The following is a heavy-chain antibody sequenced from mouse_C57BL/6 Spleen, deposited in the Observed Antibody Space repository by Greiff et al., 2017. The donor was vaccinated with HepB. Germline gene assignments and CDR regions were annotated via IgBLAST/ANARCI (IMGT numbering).Heavy chain of an antibody. D-gene: IGHD2-14*01. Sequence: VQLQQSGPELVKPGASVKISCKASGYSFTGYYMNWVKQSPEKSLEWIGEINPSTGGTTYNQKFKAKATLTVDKSSSTAYLQLKSLTSEDSAVYYCASPIGPSWFAYWGQGTLVTVSA. CDR3: ASPIGPSWFAY. CDR1: GYSFTGYY. V-gene: IGHV1-42*01. J-gene: IGHJ3*01. CDR2: INPSTGGT.